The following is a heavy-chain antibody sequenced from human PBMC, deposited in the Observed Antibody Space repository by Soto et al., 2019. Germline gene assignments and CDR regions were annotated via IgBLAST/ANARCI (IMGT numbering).Heavy chain of an antibody. CDR3: ARDSRMDV. Sequence: QVQLVESGGGVVQPGXXLRLSCAASGFTFSTYSIHWVRQAPGRGLEWVALISYDGSTKYYADSVKGRFTISRDNSKNTLFLQMNSLRGEDTAVYYCARDSRMDVWGQGTTVTVSS. CDR2: ISYDGSTK. J-gene: IGHJ6*02. V-gene: IGHV3-30-3*01. CDR1: GFTFSTYS.